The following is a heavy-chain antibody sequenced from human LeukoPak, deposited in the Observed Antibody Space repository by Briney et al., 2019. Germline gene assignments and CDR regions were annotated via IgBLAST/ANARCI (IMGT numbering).Heavy chain of an antibody. CDR2: IYNSGST. CDR3: AKYGYSSGWYFDY. V-gene: IGHV4-59*01. J-gene: IGHJ4*02. Sequence: PSETLSLTCTVSGGSISSYYWSWIRQPPGKGLEWIGYIYNSGSTNYNPPLKSRVTISVDTSKNQFSLKLNSVTAADTAVCYCAKYGYSSGWYFDYWGQGTLVTVSS. D-gene: IGHD6-19*01. CDR1: GGSISSYY.